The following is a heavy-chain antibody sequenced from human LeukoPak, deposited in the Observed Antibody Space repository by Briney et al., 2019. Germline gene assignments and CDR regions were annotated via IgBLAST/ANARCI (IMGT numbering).Heavy chain of an antibody. Sequence: GGSLRLSCAASGFTFSSYAMSWVRQAPGKGLVWVSRIKSDGSTIYADSVKGRFTISRDNAKNTLYLQMNSLRAEDTAVYYCARESNYDSSGYSYWGQGTLVTVSS. CDR3: ARESNYDSSGYSY. CDR2: IKSDGST. CDR1: GFTFSSYA. D-gene: IGHD3-22*01. J-gene: IGHJ4*02. V-gene: IGHV3-74*01.